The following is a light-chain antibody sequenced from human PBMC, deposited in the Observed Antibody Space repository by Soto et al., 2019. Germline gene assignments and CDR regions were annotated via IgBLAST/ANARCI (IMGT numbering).Light chain of an antibody. CDR2: DAS. CDR3: QQRSNWPPYT. J-gene: IGKJ2*01. Sequence: VLTQSPATLSLSPGERATLSCRASQSVSTYLAWYQLKPGQAPRLLIYDASNRATGIPARFSGSGSGTDVTLTISSLEPEDFAVYYCQQRSNWPPYTFGQGTKLEIK. CDR1: QSVSTY. V-gene: IGKV3-11*01.